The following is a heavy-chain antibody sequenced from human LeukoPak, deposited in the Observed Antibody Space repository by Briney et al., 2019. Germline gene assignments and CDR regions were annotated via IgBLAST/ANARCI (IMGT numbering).Heavy chain of an antibody. Sequence: ASVKVSCKVSGYTLTEVSIHWVRQAPEKGLEWMGGLGPEDDETIYAQKFQGRVTMTEDIATDTAYMELSSLRSEDTAVYYCAKVGAMGSGTYLYYNYYAMDVWGQGTTATVSS. V-gene: IGHV1-24*01. CDR1: GYTLTEVS. CDR2: LGPEDDET. D-gene: IGHD1-26*01. J-gene: IGHJ6*02. CDR3: AKVGAMGSGTYLYYNYYAMDV.